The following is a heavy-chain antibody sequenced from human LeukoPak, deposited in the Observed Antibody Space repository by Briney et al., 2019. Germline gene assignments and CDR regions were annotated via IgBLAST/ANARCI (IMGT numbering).Heavy chain of an antibody. J-gene: IGHJ4*02. D-gene: IGHD6-19*01. CDR1: GFTFSSYA. V-gene: IGHV3-23*01. Sequence: GGSLRLSCAASGFTFSSYAMSWVRQAPGKGLEWVSVISGSGVSTYYADSVKGRFTLSRDSSKNTLYLQMNSLRAEDTALYYCAKPPTWSSSGWHYFDYWGQGTLVTVSS. CDR3: AKPPTWSSSGWHYFDY. CDR2: ISGSGVST.